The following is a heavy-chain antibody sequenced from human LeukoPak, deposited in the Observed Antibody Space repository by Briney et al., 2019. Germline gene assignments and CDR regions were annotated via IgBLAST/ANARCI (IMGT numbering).Heavy chain of an antibody. CDR2: ISCSGGST. Sequence: GGSLRLSCAASGFTFSSYAMRWVRQAPGKGLEWVSAISCSGGSTYYADSVKGRFTISRDNSKNTLYLQMNSLRAEDTAVYYCAKDSAPYYDFWSGYYPPDYWGQGTLVTVSS. J-gene: IGHJ4*02. D-gene: IGHD3-3*01. CDR3: AKDSAPYYDFWSGYYPPDY. V-gene: IGHV3-23*01. CDR1: GFTFSSYA.